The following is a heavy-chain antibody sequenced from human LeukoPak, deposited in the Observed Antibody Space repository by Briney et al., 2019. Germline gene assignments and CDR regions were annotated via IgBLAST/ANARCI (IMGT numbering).Heavy chain of an antibody. CDR1: GYTFTGYY. J-gene: IGHJ5*02. D-gene: IGHD2-15*01. Sequence: GASVKVSCKASGYTFTGYYMHWVRQAPGQGLEWMGRINPGSGGTNYAQKFQGRVTMTRDTSISTAYMELSRLRSDDTAVYYCARDMADCSGGSCRPWGQGTLVTVSS. CDR2: INPGSGGT. CDR3: ARDMADCSGGSCRP. V-gene: IGHV1-2*06.